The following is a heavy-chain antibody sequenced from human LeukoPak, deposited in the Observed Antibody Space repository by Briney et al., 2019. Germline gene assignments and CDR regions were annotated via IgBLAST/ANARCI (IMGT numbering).Heavy chain of an antibody. CDR2: IIPILGIA. CDR1: GGTFSSYT. J-gene: IGHJ3*02. V-gene: IGHV1-69*02. CDR3: ARGDYGGNRGAFDI. Sequence: GASVKVSCKASGGTFSSYTISWVRQAPGQGLEWMGRIIPILGIASYAQKFQGRVTITADKSTSTAYMELSSLRSEDTAVYYCARGDYGGNRGAFDIWGQGTMVTVSS. D-gene: IGHD4-23*01.